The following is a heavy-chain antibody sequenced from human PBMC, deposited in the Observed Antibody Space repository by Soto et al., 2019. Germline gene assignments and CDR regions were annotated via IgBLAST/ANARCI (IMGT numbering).Heavy chain of an antibody. CDR1: GCSISSYY. CDR3: ARERYSSGY. D-gene: IGHD6-19*01. Sequence: QVHLQESGPRLAKPSETLSLTCSVSGCSISSYYWSWFRQPPGKGLEWIGYVYYSGSTNYNPSLKSRVTISVDTSKNQFSLKLSSVTAADTAVYYCARERYSSGYWGQGTLVTVSS. V-gene: IGHV4-59*01. CDR2: VYYSGST. J-gene: IGHJ4*02.